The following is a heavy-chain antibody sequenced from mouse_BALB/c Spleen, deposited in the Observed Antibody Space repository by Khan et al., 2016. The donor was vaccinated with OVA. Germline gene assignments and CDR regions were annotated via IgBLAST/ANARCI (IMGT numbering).Heavy chain of an antibody. V-gene: IGHV2-9*02. CDR1: GFSLTNYG. D-gene: IGHD2-1*01. Sequence: VQLQESGPAMVAPSQSLSITCTVSGFSLTNYGVHWVRQPPGKGLEWLGLIWAGGRTNYNSALMSRLSISKDNSKSQVFLKMNSLQADDSAIYYCARFFGNYGWYFDVWGAGTTVTVSS. J-gene: IGHJ1*01. CDR3: ARFFGNYGWYFDV. CDR2: IWAGGRT.